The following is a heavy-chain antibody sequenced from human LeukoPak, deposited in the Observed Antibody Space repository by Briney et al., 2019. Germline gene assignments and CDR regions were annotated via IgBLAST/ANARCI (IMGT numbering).Heavy chain of an antibody. J-gene: IGHJ4*02. D-gene: IGHD5-24*01. CDR2: ISGSGSGGST. Sequence: GGSLRLSCAASGFTFSSSAMSWVRQAPGKGLEWVSNISGSGSGGSTYYADPAKGRFTISRDNSKNTLYLQMNSLRAEDTAVYYCAKSGYNRFDYWGQGTLVTVSS. V-gene: IGHV3-23*01. CDR3: AKSGYNRFDY. CDR1: GFTFSSSA.